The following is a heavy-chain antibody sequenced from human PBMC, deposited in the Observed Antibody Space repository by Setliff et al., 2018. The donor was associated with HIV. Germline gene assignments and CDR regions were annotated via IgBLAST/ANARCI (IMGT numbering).Heavy chain of an antibody. V-gene: IGHV4-4*09. CDR3: ATRPRIAARPFDY. CDR2: IYTSGST. J-gene: IGHJ4*02. D-gene: IGHD6-6*01. CDR1: GGSISSYY. Sequence: PSETLSLTCTVSGGSISSYYWSWIRQPPGKGLEWIGYIYTSGSTNYNPSLKSRVTISLDTSKNQFSLKLTSVTAADTAVYYCATRPRIAARPFDYWGQGRLVTVSS.